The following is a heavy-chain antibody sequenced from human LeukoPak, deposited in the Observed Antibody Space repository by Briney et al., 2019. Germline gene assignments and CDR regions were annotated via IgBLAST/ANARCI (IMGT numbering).Heavy chain of an antibody. D-gene: IGHD6-13*01. CDR3: ARENVAAAGTDFDY. CDR2: VSYDGSNK. Sequence: TGGSLRLSCAASGFTFSSYAMHWVRQAPGKGLGWVAVVSYDGSNKYYADSVKGRFTISRDNSKNTLYLQMNSLRAEDTAVYYCARENVAAAGTDFDYWGQGTLVTVSS. CDR1: GFTFSSYA. V-gene: IGHV3-30-3*01. J-gene: IGHJ4*02.